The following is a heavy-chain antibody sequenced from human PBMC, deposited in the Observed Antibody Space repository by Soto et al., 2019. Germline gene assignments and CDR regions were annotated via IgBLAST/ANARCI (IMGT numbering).Heavy chain of an antibody. Sequence: ASVKVSCKASGYTFTSYGISWVRQAPGQGLEWMGWISAYNGNTNYAQKLQGRVTMATDTSTSTAHMELRSLRSDDTAVYYCARMEWGYYDILTGYYRWFDPWGQGTLVTVSS. D-gene: IGHD3-9*01. CDR3: ARMEWGYYDILTGYYRWFDP. CDR2: ISAYNGNT. J-gene: IGHJ5*02. V-gene: IGHV1-18*04. CDR1: GYTFTSYG.